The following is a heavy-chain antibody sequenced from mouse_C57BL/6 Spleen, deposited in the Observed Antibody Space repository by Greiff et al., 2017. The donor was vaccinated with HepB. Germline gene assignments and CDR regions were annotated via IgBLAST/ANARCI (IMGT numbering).Heavy chain of an antibody. CDR2: IHPNSGST. CDR1: GYTFTSYW. CDR3: ASLYGNYEAMDY. D-gene: IGHD2-1*01. Sequence: QVQLQQPGAELVKPGASVKLSCKASGYTFTSYWMHWVKQRPGQGLEWIGMIHPNSGSTNYNEKFKSKATLTVDKSSSTAYMQLSSLTSEDSAVYYCASLYGNYEAMDYWGQGTSVTVSS. V-gene: IGHV1-64*01. J-gene: IGHJ4*01.